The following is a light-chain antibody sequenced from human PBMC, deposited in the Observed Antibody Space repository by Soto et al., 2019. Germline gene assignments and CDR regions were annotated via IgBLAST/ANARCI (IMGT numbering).Light chain of an antibody. CDR1: SSNIGAGYY. J-gene: IGLJ1*01. V-gene: IGLV1-40*01. Sequence: QSVLMQPPSVSGAPGQRVTISCTGSSSNIGAGYYVHWYQQLPGTAPKLLIYGNNNRPSGVPDRFSGSKSGNTASLTISGLQAEDEADYYCSSYTSSSTYVFGTGTKVTVL. CDR3: SSYTSSSTYV. CDR2: GNN.